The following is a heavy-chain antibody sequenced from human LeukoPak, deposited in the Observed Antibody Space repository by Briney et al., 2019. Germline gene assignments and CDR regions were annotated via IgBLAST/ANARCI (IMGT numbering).Heavy chain of an antibody. Sequence: PGGSLRRSCGASGFIFSDYAMHWVREAPGKGLEWVAVISYDGSNNYYTDTVKGRFTISRDISTDTLYLQMNNLRTEDTAVYFCAKDRGVKGWFFDYYYYGMDVWAKGPRSSSP. CDR3: AKDRGVKGWFFDYYYYGMDV. CDR2: ISYDGSNN. CDR1: GFIFSDYA. V-gene: IGHV3-30-3*01. J-gene: IGHJ6*02. D-gene: IGHD6-19*01.